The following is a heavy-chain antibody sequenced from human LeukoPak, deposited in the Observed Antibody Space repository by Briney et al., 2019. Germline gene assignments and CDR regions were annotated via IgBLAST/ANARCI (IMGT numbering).Heavy chain of an antibody. CDR3: ARDRKQLAYYFDY. CDR1: GFTFSSYW. V-gene: IGHV3-7*01. Sequence: GGSLRLSCAASGFTFSSYWMSWVRQAPGKGLEWAANIKQDGSEKYYVDSVKGRFTISRDNAKNSLYLQMNSLRAEDTAVYYCARDRKQLAYYFDYWGQGTLVTVSS. J-gene: IGHJ4*02. CDR2: IKQDGSEK. D-gene: IGHD6-6*01.